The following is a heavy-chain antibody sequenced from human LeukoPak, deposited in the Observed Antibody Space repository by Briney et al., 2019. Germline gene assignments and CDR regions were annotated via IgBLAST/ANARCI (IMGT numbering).Heavy chain of an antibody. V-gene: IGHV4-34*01. CDR1: GGSFSGYY. CDR3: ARYDSSGYSPPNAFDI. CDR2: INHSGST. D-gene: IGHD3-22*01. Sequence: PSETLSLTCAVYGGSFSGYYWSWIRQPPGKGLEWIGEINHSGSTNYNPSLKSRVTISVDTSKNQFSLKLSSVTAADTAVYYCARYDSSGYSPPNAFDIWGQGTMVTVSS. J-gene: IGHJ3*02.